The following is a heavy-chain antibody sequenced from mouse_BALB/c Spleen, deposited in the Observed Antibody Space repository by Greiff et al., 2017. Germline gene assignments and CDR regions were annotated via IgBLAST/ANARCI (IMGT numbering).Heavy chain of an antibody. CDR3: ARYDHAMDY. V-gene: IGHV4-1*02. D-gene: IGHD2-3*01. CDR1: GFDFSRYW. CDR2: INPDSSTI. J-gene: IGHJ4*01. Sequence: DVHLVESGGGLVQPGGSLKLSCAASGFDFSRYWMSWVRQAPGKGLVWIGDINPDSSTINYTPSLKDKFIISRDNAKNTLYLQMSKVRSEDTALYYCARYDHAMDYWGQGTSVTVSS.